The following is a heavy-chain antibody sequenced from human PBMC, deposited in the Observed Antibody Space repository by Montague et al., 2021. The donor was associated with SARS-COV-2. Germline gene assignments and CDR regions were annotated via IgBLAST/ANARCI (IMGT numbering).Heavy chain of an antibody. V-gene: IGHV3-30*04. CDR2: ISYDGSNK. Sequence: SLRLSCAASGFTFSSYAMHRVRQAPGKGLEWVAVISYDGSNKYYADSVKGRFTISRDNSKNTLYLQMNSLRAEDTAVYYCATTQRPFTNYYYYYGMDVWGKGTTVTVSS. CDR3: ATTQRPFTNYYYYYGMDV. CDR1: GFTFSSYA. D-gene: IGHD6-25*01. J-gene: IGHJ6*04.